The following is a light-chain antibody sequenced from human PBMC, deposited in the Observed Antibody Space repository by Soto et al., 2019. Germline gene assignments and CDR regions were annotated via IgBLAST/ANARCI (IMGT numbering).Light chain of an antibody. Sequence: QSALTQPPSASGSPGQSITISCTGTSSDVGGYDYVSWYQQNPGKAPKLMIYEVSNRPSGVPDRFSGSKSGNTASLTVSGLQAEDEGDYYCSSCAGSNNFLFGGGTKLTVL. V-gene: IGLV2-8*01. CDR3: SSCAGSNNFL. J-gene: IGLJ2*01. CDR1: SSDVGGYDY. CDR2: EVS.